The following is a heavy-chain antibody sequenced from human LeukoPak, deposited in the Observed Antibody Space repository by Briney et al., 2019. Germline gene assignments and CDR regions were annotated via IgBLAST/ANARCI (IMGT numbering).Heavy chain of an antibody. CDR2: IWYDGSNK. CDR1: GFTFSSYG. CDR3: ARGYDILTGYLYYFDY. V-gene: IGHV3-33*01. D-gene: IGHD3-9*01. Sequence: GGSLRLSCAASGFTFSSYGMHWVRQAPGKGLEWVAVIWYDGSNKYYADSVKGRFTISRDNSKNTLYLQMSSLRAEDTAVYYCARGYDILTGYLYYFDYWGQGTLVTVSS. J-gene: IGHJ4*02.